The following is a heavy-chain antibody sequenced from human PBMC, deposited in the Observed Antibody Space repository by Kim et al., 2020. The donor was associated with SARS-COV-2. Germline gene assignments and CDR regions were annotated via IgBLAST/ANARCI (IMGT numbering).Heavy chain of an antibody. V-gene: IGHV4-31*02. Sequence: KSRVTISVDTSKNQFSLKLSSVTAADTAVYYCARVAVEWNDWHTVHWFDPWGQGTLVTVSS. CDR3: ARVAVEWNDWHTVHWFDP. D-gene: IGHD1-1*01. J-gene: IGHJ5*02.